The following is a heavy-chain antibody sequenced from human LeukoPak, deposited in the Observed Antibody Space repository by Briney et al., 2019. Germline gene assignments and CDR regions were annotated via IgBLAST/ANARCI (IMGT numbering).Heavy chain of an antibody. CDR2: FTPIFRST. V-gene: IGHV1-69*05. J-gene: IGHJ4*02. Sequence: SVKVSCKASGGTFSNYAITWLRLAPGQGLEWMGGFTPIFRSTDYAQRFQGRVSITTDESTNTAYMDLSSLTSEDTAVYYCASQERIGRCSGTRCSYFFDYWGQGTLVTVSS. D-gene: IGHD1-26*01. CDR3: ASQERIGRCSGTRCSYFFDY. CDR1: GGTFSNYA.